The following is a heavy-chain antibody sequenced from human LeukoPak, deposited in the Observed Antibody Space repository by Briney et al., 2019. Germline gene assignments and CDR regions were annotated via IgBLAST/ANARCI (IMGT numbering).Heavy chain of an antibody. CDR3: AMKAVPRLRLHDAFDF. J-gene: IGHJ3*01. CDR1: GFTVSSNY. Sequence: PGGSLRLSCAASGFTVSSNYMSWVRQAPGKGLEWVSAISGSDSSTYHADSVEGRFTISRDNSKNTLYLQMNSLRADDTAVYYCAMKAVPRLRLHDAFDFWGQGTVVSVSS. CDR2: ISGSDSST. V-gene: IGHV3-23*01. D-gene: IGHD5-24*01.